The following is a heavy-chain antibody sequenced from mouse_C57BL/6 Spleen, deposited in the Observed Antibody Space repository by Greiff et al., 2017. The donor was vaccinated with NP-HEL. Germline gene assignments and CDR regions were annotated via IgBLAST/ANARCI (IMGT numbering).Heavy chain of an antibody. D-gene: IGHD1-1*01. CDR3: ARSYGSSWFAD. Sequence: QVQLKQSGPELVKPGASVKISCKASGYAFSSSWMNWVKQRPGKGLEWIGRIYPGDGDTNYNGKFKGKATLTADKSSSTAYMQLSSLTSEDSAVYFCARSYGSSWFADWGQGTLVTVSA. J-gene: IGHJ3*01. CDR1: GYAFSSSW. V-gene: IGHV1-82*01. CDR2: IYPGDGDT.